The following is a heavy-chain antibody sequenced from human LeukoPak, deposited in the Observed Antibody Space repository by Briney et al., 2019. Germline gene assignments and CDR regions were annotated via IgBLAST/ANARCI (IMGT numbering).Heavy chain of an antibody. CDR1: GYRFTSDW. J-gene: IGHJ4*02. Sequence: GESLKISCKGSGYRFTSDWIGWVRQMPGKGLEWMGINYPGDSDTRYSPSSQGQVTISADKSVNTAYLQWSSLKASDTAMYYCARLSGRVVCSAGSCYIDSWGQGTLVTVSS. V-gene: IGHV5-51*01. CDR3: ARLSGRVVCSAGSCYIDS. D-gene: IGHD2-15*01. CDR2: NYPGDSDT.